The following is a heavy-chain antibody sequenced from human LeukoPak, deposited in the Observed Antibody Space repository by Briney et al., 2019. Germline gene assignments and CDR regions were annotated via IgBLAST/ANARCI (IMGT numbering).Heavy chain of an antibody. CDR2: INAYNVNT. CDR3: VRRNYYDSSGYGTSFDY. V-gene: IGHV1-18*01. Sequence: GASVKVSCKASGYTFTSNGISWVRQAPGQGLEWMGWINAYNVNTNYAQKFQGRVTMTTDTSTNTASMELRSLRSDDTAVYYCVRRNYYDSSGYGTSFDYWGQGTLVAVSS. J-gene: IGHJ4*02. CDR1: GYTFTSNG. D-gene: IGHD3-22*01.